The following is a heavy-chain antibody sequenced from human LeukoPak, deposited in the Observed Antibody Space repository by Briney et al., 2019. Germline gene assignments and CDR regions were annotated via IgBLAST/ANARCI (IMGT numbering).Heavy chain of an antibody. CDR3: AKDTGYTSGRLDY. V-gene: IGHV3-30*02. D-gene: IGHD6-19*01. J-gene: IGHJ4*02. CDR2: IHHDGSKT. Sequence: PGGSLRLSCAASGFTFSTYGIHWVRQAPGKGLEWVALIHHDGSKTYYADSVRGRFTISRDNSRNTLFLQMSSLTTEDTAVYYCAKDTGYTSGRLDYWGQGNLVSVSS. CDR1: GFTFSTYG.